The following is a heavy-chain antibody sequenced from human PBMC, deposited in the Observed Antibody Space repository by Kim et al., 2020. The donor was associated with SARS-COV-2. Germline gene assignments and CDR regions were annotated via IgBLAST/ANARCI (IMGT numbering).Heavy chain of an antibody. V-gene: IGHV3-48*02. J-gene: IGHJ4*02. CDR3: ASRGYYIDF. CDR2: SII. D-gene: IGHD6-13*01. Sequence: SIIYYADSVEGRFTISRDNAKNSVSLHMNSLRDEDTAMYYCASRGYYIDFWGQGTLVAVSS.